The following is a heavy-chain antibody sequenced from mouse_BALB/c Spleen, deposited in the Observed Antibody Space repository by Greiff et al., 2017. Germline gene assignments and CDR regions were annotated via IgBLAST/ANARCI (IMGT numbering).Heavy chain of an antibody. Sequence: VQLQQSGAELVKPGASVKLSCTASGFNIKDTYMHWVKQRPEQGLEWIGRIDPANGNTKYDPKFQGKATITADTSSNTAYLQLSSLTSEDTAVYSCARQPITTVVATDYWGQGTTLTVSS. CDR3: ARQPITTVVATDY. CDR1: GFNIKDTY. CDR2: IDPANGNT. J-gene: IGHJ2*01. V-gene: IGHV14-3*02. D-gene: IGHD1-1*01.